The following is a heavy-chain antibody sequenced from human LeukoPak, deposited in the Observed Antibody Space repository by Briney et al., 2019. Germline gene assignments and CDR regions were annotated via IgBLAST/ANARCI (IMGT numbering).Heavy chain of an antibody. V-gene: IGHV1-2*02. J-gene: IGHJ4*02. D-gene: IGHD2-15*01. CDR3: AWAPRYCSVGSCYSSLGY. CDR2: INANSGGT. Sequence: SVTVSCQVSGYTFTGYYMHWERQAHEHGLEWMGWINANSGGTNYPEKYQGRVTTTRDTSISTAYMELSRLRSDDTGVYSCAWAPRYCSVGSCYSSLGYWGQGTLVTVSS. CDR1: GYTFTGYY.